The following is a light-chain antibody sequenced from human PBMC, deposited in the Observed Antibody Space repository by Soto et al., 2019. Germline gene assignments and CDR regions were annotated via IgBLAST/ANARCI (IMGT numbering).Light chain of an antibody. V-gene: IGLV1-51*01. CDR2: DNN. CDR3: GTWDSSLSAGV. Sequence: QSVLTQPPSVAACPGQNVTSAWSGISSNIGNNYVSWYQQLPGTAPKVLIYDNNKRPSGIPDRFSGSKSGTSATLGITGLQTGDEADYYCGTWDSSLSAGVFGGGTQLTVL. J-gene: IGLJ3*02. CDR1: SSNIGNNY.